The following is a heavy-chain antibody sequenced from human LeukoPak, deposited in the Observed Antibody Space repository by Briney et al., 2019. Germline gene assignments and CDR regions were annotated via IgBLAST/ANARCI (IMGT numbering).Heavy chain of an antibody. J-gene: IGHJ5*02. CDR3: ARANEAGGMHNWFDP. CDR2: VYHSGSA. Sequence: SETLSLTCTVSDYSISSGYYWGWIRQPPGKGLEWIGSVYHSGSAYYNPSLKSRVTISLHTSKNQFSLKLSSVTAADTAVYYCARANEAGGMHNWFDPWGQGTLVTVSS. CDR1: DYSISSGYY. D-gene: IGHD6-13*01. V-gene: IGHV4-38-2*02.